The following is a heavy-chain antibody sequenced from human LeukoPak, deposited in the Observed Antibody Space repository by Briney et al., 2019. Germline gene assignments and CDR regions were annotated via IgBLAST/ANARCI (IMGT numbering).Heavy chain of an antibody. CDR3: ARSPRSGYFDY. J-gene: IGHJ4*01. V-gene: IGHV3-30-3*01. D-gene: IGHD2-15*01. Sequence: GRSLRLSCAASGFTFSSYAMHWVRQAPGKGLEWVAVISYDGSNKYYADSVKGRFTISRANSKNTLYLQMNSLRAEDTAVYYCARSPRSGYFDYWGQEPWSPSPQ. CDR2: ISYDGSNK. CDR1: GFTFSSYA.